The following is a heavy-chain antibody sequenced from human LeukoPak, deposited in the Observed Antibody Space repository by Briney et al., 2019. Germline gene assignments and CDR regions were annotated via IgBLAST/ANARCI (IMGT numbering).Heavy chain of an antibody. CDR2: IYYSGST. Sequence: LSETLSLTCTVSGGSISSGDYYWSWIRQPPGKGLEWIGYIYYSGSTYYNPSLKSRVTMSVDTSKNQFSLKLSSVTAADTAVYYCARDTYYDATFDYRGQGTLVTVSS. CDR1: GGSISSGDYY. V-gene: IGHV4-30-4*01. CDR3: ARDTYYDATFDY. D-gene: IGHD3-22*01. J-gene: IGHJ4*02.